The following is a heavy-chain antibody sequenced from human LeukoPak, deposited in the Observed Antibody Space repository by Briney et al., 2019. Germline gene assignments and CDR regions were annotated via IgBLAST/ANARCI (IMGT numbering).Heavy chain of an antibody. D-gene: IGHD1-26*01. CDR1: GGSISSGDYY. Sequence: SETLSLTCTVSGGSISSGDYYWSWIRQPPGKGLEWIGYIYYSGSTYYNPSLKSRVTISVDTSKDQFSLKLSSVTAADTAVYYCARVRVGAHWFDPWGQGTLVTVCS. J-gene: IGHJ5*02. CDR2: IYYSGST. CDR3: ARVRVGAHWFDP. V-gene: IGHV4-30-4*08.